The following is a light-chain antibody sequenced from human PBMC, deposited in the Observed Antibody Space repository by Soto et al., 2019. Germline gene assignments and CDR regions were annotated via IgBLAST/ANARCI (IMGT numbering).Light chain of an antibody. CDR3: QQANSFPFT. Sequence: DIQMTQSPSSVSASVGDRVTITCRASQDISSWLAWYQQKPGKAPELLIYAASTLQSRVPSRFSGTGSGTEFTLAISSLQPEDFATYYCQQANSFPFTFGPRTKVDI. V-gene: IGKV1-12*01. J-gene: IGKJ3*01. CDR2: AAS. CDR1: QDISSW.